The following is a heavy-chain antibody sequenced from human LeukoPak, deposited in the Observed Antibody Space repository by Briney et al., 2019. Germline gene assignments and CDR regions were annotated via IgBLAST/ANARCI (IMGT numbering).Heavy chain of an antibody. CDR1: GFTFSTSW. CDR2: IKTDGSIT. D-gene: IGHD4-11*01. V-gene: IGHV3-74*01. CDR3: ATLTVTSGDLDY. Sequence: QPGGSLRLSCAASGFTFSTSWMHWVRQAPGKGLVWVSRIKTDGSITSYADSVKGRFTISRDNAKNTLYLQMNSLRAEDTAVYYCATLTVTSGDLDYWGQGTLVTVSS. J-gene: IGHJ4*02.